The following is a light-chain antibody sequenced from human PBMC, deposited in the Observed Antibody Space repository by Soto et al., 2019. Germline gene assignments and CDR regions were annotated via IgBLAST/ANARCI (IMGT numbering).Light chain of an antibody. CDR3: HQSGDSPT. V-gene: IGKV3-20*01. CDR2: GVS. Sequence: EIVLTQSPGTLSLSPVERATLSCMASQSVSGSYLAWYQQKPGQAPRLLIYGVSNRAPGIPDRFSGSGSGTDITLTISRLEPEDFAVYYCHQSGDSPTFGQGTKVDIK. CDR1: QSVSGSY. J-gene: IGKJ1*01.